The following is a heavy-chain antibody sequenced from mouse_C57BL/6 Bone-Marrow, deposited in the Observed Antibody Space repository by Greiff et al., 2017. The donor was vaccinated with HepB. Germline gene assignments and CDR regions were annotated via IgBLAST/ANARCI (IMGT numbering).Heavy chain of an antibody. V-gene: IGHV2-2*01. Sequence: VQLQQSGPGLVQPSQSLSITCTVSGFSLTSYGVHWVRQSPGKGLEWLGVIWSGGSTDYNAAFISRLSISKDNSKSQVFFKMNSLQADDTAIYYWARNEITTVVGGFDYWGQGTTLTVSS. D-gene: IGHD1-1*01. CDR1: GFSLTSYG. J-gene: IGHJ2*01. CDR2: IWSGGST. CDR3: ARNEITTVVGGFDY.